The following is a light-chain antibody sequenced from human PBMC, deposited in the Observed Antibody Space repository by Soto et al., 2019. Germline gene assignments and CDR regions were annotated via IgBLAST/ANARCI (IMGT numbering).Light chain of an antibody. J-gene: IGLJ2*01. CDR1: SSDVGGYNY. Sequence: QSALTQPASVSGSPGQSITISCTGTSSDVGGYNYVSWYQQHPGKAPKLMIYDVSNRPSGVSNRFSGSKSGNTASLTIFGLQAEEEADYYGSSYTSISTLNVVFGGGTKLTVL. CDR2: DVS. V-gene: IGLV2-14*01. CDR3: SSYTSISTLNVV.